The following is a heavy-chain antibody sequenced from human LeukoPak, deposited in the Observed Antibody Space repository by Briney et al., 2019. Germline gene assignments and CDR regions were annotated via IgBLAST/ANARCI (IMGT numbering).Heavy chain of an antibody. D-gene: IGHD1-26*01. CDR3: ARTKLGPEGGLDAFDI. J-gene: IGHJ3*02. CDR1: GYTFTSYW. V-gene: IGHV5-51*01. CDR2: IYAADSDT. Sequence: GESLKISCKGSGYTFTSYWIGWVRQMPGKGPEWMGVIYAADSDTRYSPSFQGQVTISADKSISTAYLQWSSLKASDTAMYYCARTKLGPEGGLDAFDIWGQGTMVTVSS.